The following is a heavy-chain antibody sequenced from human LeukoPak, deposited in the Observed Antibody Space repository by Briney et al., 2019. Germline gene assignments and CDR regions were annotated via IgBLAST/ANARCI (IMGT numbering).Heavy chain of an antibody. Sequence: ASVKVSCKASGYTFTGYYMHWVRQAPGQGLEWMGWINPNSGGTNYAQKFQGWVTMTRDTSISTAYMELSRLRSDDTAVYYCARSLMVRGVISNWFDPWGQGTLVTVSS. J-gene: IGHJ5*02. D-gene: IGHD3-10*01. CDR1: GYTFTGYY. CDR3: ARSLMVRGVISNWFDP. V-gene: IGHV1-2*04. CDR2: INPNSGGT.